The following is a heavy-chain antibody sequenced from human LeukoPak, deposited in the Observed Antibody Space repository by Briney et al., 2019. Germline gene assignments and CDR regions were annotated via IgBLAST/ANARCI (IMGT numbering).Heavy chain of an antibody. CDR1: GFTFRSYG. CDR2: VSYDGIDK. CDR3: VKASSSSRLGDF. Sequence: GSLRLSCAASGFTFRSYGMLWVRQAPGEGLEWVALVSYDGIDKYYADSVKGRFTISKDISNNTLYLQMSNLKIEDTAVYYCVKASSSSRLGDFWGQGTLVAVSS. V-gene: IGHV3-30*18. J-gene: IGHJ1*01. D-gene: IGHD6-13*01.